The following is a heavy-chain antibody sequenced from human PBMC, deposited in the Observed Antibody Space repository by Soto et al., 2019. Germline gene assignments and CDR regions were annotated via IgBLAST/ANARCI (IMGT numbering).Heavy chain of an antibody. D-gene: IGHD2-8*01. Sequence: TLSLTCTVSGGSISSGGYYWSWIRQHPGKGLEWIGYIYYSGSTYYNPSLKSRVTISVDTSKNQFSLKLSSVTAADTAVYYCARDRRLGYCTNGVCRNPKNYYYYGMDVWGQGTTVTVSS. CDR2: IYYSGST. J-gene: IGHJ6*02. CDR3: ARDRRLGYCTNGVCRNPKNYYYYGMDV. CDR1: GGSISSGGYY. V-gene: IGHV4-31*03.